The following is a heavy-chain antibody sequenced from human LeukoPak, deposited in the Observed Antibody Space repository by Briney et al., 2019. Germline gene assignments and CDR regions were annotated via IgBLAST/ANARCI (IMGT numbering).Heavy chain of an antibody. CDR3: ATSPRYKQQLGYFDY. CDR1: GLTFSSYA. Sequence: GGSLRLSCAASGLTFSSYAMHWVRQAPGKGLEWVAVTSYDETNKYYADSVKGRFTISRDNSKNTLYLQMNSLRAEDTAVYYCATSPRYKQQLGYFDYWGQGTLVTVSS. D-gene: IGHD6-13*01. CDR2: TSYDETNK. V-gene: IGHV3-30-3*01. J-gene: IGHJ4*02.